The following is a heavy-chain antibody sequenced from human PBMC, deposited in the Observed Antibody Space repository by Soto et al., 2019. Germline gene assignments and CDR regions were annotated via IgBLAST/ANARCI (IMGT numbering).Heavy chain of an antibody. V-gene: IGHV3-64*02. Sequence: GGSLRLSCAASGFTFSSYAMHWVRQAPGKGLEYVSAISSNGGSTYYADSVKGRFTISRDNSKNTLYLQMGSLRAEDMAVYYCARDIAYSILWWAGVIDYWGQGT. CDR2: ISSNGGST. CDR3: ARDIAYSILWWAGVIDY. CDR1: GFTFSSYA. J-gene: IGHJ4*02. D-gene: IGHD2-21*01.